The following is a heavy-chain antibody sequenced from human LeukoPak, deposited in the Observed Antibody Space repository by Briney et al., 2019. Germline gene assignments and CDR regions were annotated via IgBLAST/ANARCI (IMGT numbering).Heavy chain of an antibody. CDR1: GYSISSGYY. J-gene: IGHJ4*02. CDR2: IYHSGST. V-gene: IGHV4-38-2*02. CDR3: ARGVIAAGGNDFDY. Sequence: KPSETLSLTCTVSGYSISSGYYWGWIRQPPGKGLEWIGSIYHSGSTYYNPSLKSRVTISVDTSKNQFSLKVISVTAADTAVYYCARGVIAAGGNDFDYWGQGTLVTVSS. D-gene: IGHD6-13*01.